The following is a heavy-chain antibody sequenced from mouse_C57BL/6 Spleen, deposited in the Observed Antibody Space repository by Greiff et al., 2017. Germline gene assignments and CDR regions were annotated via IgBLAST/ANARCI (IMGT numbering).Heavy chain of an antibody. CDR2: IDPEDGET. CDR3: ARRDYDGYYWLAY. J-gene: IGHJ3*01. V-gene: IGHV14-2*01. CDR1: GFNIKDYY. Sequence: EVQLQQSGAELVKPGASVKLSCTASGFNIKDYYMHWVKQRTEQGLGWIGRIDPEDGETKYAPKFPGKATITADTSSTTAYLQLSSLTSEDTAVYYCARRDYDGYYWLAYWGQGTLVTVSA. D-gene: IGHD2-3*01.